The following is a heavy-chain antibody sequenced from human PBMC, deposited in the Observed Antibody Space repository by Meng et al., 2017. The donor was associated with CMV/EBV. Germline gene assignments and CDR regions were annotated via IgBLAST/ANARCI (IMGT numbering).Heavy chain of an antibody. D-gene: IGHD2-2*01. CDR2: INHSGST. Sequence: SETLSLTCAVYGGSFSGYYWSWIRQPPGKGLEWIGEINHSGSTNYNPSLKSRVTISVDTSKNQFSLKLSSVTAADTAAYYCAKARSSTSYRTYYFDYWGQGTLVTVSS. V-gene: IGHV4-34*01. J-gene: IGHJ4*02. CDR1: GGSFSGYY. CDR3: AKARSSTSYRTYYFDY.